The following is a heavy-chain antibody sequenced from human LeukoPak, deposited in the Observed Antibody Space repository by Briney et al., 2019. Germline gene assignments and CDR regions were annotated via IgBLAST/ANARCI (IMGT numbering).Heavy chain of an antibody. CDR2: ISYDGSNK. D-gene: IGHD2-15*01. J-gene: IGHJ4*02. V-gene: IGHV3-30-3*01. CDR3: AKDHFYCSGGSCRIIDY. Sequence: GGSLRLSCAASGFTFSSYAMHWVRQAPGKGLEWVAVISYDGSNKYYADSVKGRFTISRDKSKNTLHLQMNSLRTEDTAVYYCAKDHFYCSGGSCRIIDYWGQGTLVTVSS. CDR1: GFTFSSYA.